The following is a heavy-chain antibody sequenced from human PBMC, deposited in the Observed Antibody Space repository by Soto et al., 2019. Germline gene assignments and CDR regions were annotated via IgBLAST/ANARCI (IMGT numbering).Heavy chain of an antibody. CDR2: INPSGGST. D-gene: IGHD4-4*01. Sequence: QVQLVQSGAEVKKPGASVKVSCKASGYTFTSYYMHWLRQAPGQGFEWMGIINPSGGSTYYAQKFTGRVTMTRDTSTSTVYMELSSLRSEDTAVYSCARGMTTVTSDAFDIWGQGTMVTVSS. CDR3: ARGMTTVTSDAFDI. V-gene: IGHV1-46*01. J-gene: IGHJ3*02. CDR1: GYTFTSYY.